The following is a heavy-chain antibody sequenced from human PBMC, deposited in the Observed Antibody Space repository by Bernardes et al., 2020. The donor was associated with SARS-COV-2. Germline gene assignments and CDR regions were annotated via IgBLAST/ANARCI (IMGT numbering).Heavy chain of an antibody. Sequence: ASEKVSCKASGYTFTSYGISWVRQAPGQGLEWMGWISAYNGNTNYAQKLQGRVTMTTDTSTSTAYMELRSLRSDDTAVYYCARSSRKGWWELPSMDVWGQGTTVTVSS. J-gene: IGHJ6*02. CDR2: ISAYNGNT. V-gene: IGHV1-18*01. CDR1: GYTFTSYG. CDR3: ARSSRKGWWELPSMDV. D-gene: IGHD1-26*01.